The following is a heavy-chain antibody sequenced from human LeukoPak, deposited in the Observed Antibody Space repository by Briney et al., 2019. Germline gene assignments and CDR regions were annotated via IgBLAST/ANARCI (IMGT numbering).Heavy chain of an antibody. CDR1: GFTFSSYA. J-gene: IGHJ4*02. CDR2: ISGSGGST. V-gene: IGHV3-23*01. D-gene: IGHD3-16*02. CDR3: ARDKLPYDYVWGSYRPQG. Sequence: PGGSLRLSCAASGFTFSSYAMSWVRQAPGKGLEWVSAISGSGGSTYYADSVKGRFTISRDNSKNTLYLQMNSLRAEDTAVYYCARDKLPYDYVWGSYRPQGWGQGTLVTVSS.